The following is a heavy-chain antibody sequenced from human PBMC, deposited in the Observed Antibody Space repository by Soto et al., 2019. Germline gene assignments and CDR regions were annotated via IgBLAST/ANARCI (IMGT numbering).Heavy chain of an antibody. CDR2: INAGNGNT. D-gene: IGHD2-15*01. V-gene: IGHV1-3*01. CDR3: ARGACSGGSCYSFHFDY. J-gene: IGHJ4*02. CDR1: GYTFTSYA. Sequence: QVQLVQSGAEVKKPGASVKVSCKASGYTFTSYAMHWVRQAPGQRLEWMGWINAGNGNTQYSQKFQGRVTITRDTSASTAYRELSSLRSEDTAVYYCARGACSGGSCYSFHFDYWGQGTLVTVSS.